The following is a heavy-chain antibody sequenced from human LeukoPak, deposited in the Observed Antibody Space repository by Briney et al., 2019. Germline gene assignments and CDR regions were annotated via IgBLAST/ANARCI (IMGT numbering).Heavy chain of an antibody. V-gene: IGHV3-30*18. Sequence: GGSLRLSCAAAGFTFSSYGMHWVRQAPGKGLEWVAVISYDGSNKYYADSVKGRFTISRDNSKNTLYLQMNSLRAEDTAVYYCAKDILVVPALDYWGQGTLVTVSS. J-gene: IGHJ4*02. CDR1: GFTFSSYG. D-gene: IGHD2-2*01. CDR3: AKDILVVPALDY. CDR2: ISYDGSNK.